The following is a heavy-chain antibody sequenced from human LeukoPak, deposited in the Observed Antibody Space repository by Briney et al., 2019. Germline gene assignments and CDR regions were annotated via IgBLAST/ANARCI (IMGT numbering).Heavy chain of an antibody. CDR2: IQPSGST. Sequence: SQTLSLTCTVSGGSISSGSYYWSWIRQRQPAGKGLEWIGHIQPSGSTNYNPSFKSRITISVDTSKNHFSLKLSSVTAADTAVYYCARDPGQAGYSYGQGWGQGTLVTVSS. D-gene: IGHD5-18*01. V-gene: IGHV4-61*09. J-gene: IGHJ4*02. CDR1: GGSISSGSYY. CDR3: ARDPGQAGYSYGQG.